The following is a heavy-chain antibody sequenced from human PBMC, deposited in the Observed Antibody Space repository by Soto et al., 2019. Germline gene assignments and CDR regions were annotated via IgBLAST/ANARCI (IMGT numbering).Heavy chain of an antibody. CDR1: GFTFINYA. CDR3: ARKILGSTSRPNYWYFDL. J-gene: IGHJ2*01. Sequence: EVQLLESGGGFVQPGGSLRLSCAGSGFTFINYAMNWVRQAPGKGLEWVSSISGGGDAAFFPDSVRGRFTISRDNSKNTVTLQMNSLRVDDTAVYYCARKILGSTSRPNYWYFDLWGRGNLVTVSS. D-gene: IGHD2-2*01. CDR2: ISGGGDAA. V-gene: IGHV3-23*01.